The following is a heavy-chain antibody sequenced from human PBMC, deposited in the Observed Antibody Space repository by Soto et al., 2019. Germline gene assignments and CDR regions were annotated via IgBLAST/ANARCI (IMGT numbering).Heavy chain of an antibody. CDR2: IYCNDEK. V-gene: IGHV2-5*01. CDR1: GFSLRTSGVG. CDR3: VHQNLAFELYFDY. Sequence: QITLKESGPTLVKPTQTLTLTCTFSGFSLRTSGVGVGWIRQPPGKALEWLALIYCNDEKRFSPSLQSRLTITKDSSRNPVVLTVTHMDPVDTASYFCVHQNLAFELYFDYWGQGTLVTVSS. J-gene: IGHJ4*02. D-gene: IGHD3-10*01.